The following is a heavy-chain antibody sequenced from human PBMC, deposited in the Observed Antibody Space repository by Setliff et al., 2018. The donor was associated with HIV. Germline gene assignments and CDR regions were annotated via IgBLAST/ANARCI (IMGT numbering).Heavy chain of an antibody. CDR3: ARRSIAVREAQFDP. D-gene: IGHD6-6*01. V-gene: IGHV4-59*01. CDR1: GASISFDT. CDR2: IYNSATT. J-gene: IGHJ5*02. Sequence: SETLSLTCIVSGASISFDTWSWIRQPPGKGLQWIGFIYNSATTNYNPSLKSRVTMSLDTPRNQFSLRVASVTAADTALYYCARRSIAVREAQFDPWGQGTQVTVSS.